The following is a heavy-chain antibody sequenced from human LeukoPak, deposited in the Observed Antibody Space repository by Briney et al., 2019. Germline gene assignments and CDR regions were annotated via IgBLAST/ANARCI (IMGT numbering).Heavy chain of an antibody. D-gene: IGHD6-19*01. CDR2: IYYSGST. V-gene: IGHV4-59*01. Sequence: SETLSPTCTVSGGSLSSYYWSWIRQPPGKGLEWIGYIYYSGSTNYNPSLKSRVTISVDTSKNQFSLKLSSVTAADTAVYYRARVGSSGWPNYYYYGMDVWGQGTTVTVSS. CDR1: GGSLSSYY. CDR3: ARVGSSGWPNYYYYGMDV. J-gene: IGHJ6*02.